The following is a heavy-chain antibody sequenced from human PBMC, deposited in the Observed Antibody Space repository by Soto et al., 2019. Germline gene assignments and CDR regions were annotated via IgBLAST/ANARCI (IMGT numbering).Heavy chain of an antibody. V-gene: IGHV1-18*01. D-gene: IGHD3-10*01. CDR1: GYTFTNYA. CDR3: ARAWFGDFVYYFDY. CDR2: ISAYNGNT. J-gene: IGHJ4*02. Sequence: QVQLVQSGAEVKKPGASVKVSCKASGYTFTNYAISWVRQAPGQGLEWMGWISAYNGNTNYAQKLQGRVTTPTDTXXSPAPMELRSLRSDDTAVYYCARAWFGDFVYYFDYWGQGPLVTVSS.